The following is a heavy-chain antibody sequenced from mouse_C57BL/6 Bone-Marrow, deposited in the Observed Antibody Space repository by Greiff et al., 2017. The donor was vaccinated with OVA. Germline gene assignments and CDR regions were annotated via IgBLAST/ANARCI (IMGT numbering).Heavy chain of an antibody. Sequence: DVHLVESGGDLVKPGGSLKLSCAASGFTFSSYGMSWVRQTPDKRLEWVATISSGGSYTYYPDSVKGRFTISRDNAKNTLYLQMSSLKSEDTAMYYCARHHYYGSSYGYFDVWGTGTTVTVSS. CDR3: ARHHYYGSSYGYFDV. CDR1: GFTFSSYG. J-gene: IGHJ1*03. D-gene: IGHD1-1*01. V-gene: IGHV5-6*01. CDR2: ISSGGSYT.